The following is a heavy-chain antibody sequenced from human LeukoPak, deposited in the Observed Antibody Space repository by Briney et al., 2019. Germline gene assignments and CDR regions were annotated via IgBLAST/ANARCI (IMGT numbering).Heavy chain of an antibody. CDR2: ISYDGSNK. CDR3: AKERELLPVFDY. Sequence: PGGSLRLSCAASGFTFSSYGMHWVRQAPGKGLEWVAVISYDGSNKYYADSVKGRFTISRDNSKNTLYLQMNSLRAEDTAVYYCAKERELLPVFDYWGQGTLVIVSS. V-gene: IGHV3-30*18. J-gene: IGHJ4*02. D-gene: IGHD1-26*01. CDR1: GFTFSSYG.